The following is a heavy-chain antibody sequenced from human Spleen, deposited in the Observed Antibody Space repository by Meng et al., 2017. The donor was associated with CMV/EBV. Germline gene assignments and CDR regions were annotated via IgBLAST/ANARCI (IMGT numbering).Heavy chain of an antibody. D-gene: IGHD3-3*01. CDR3: ARDRRGQITVFAF. V-gene: IGHV4-39*07. CDR1: GFSISSSSYY. J-gene: IGHJ4*02. CDR2: IHYSGST. Sequence: SETLSLTCTVSGFSISSSSYYWGWIRQPPGKGLEWIGSIHYSGSTYYNPSLKSRVTISVDTSRNQFSLRLTSVTAADTAVYYCARDRRGQITVFAFWGQGTLVTVSS.